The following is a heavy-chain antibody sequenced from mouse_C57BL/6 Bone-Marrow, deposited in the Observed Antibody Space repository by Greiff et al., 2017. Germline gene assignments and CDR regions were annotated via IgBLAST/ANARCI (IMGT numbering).Heavy chain of an antibody. D-gene: IGHD2-4*01. CDR3: TTPLYDYDVGWFAY. CDR1: GFNIKDDY. Sequence: EVKLMESGAELVRPGASVKLSCTASGFNIKDDYMHWVKQRPEQGLEWIGWIDPENGDTEYASKFQGKATITADTSSNTAYLQLSSLTSEDTAVYYCTTPLYDYDVGWFAYWGQGTLVTVSA. V-gene: IGHV14-4*01. J-gene: IGHJ3*01. CDR2: IDPENGDT.